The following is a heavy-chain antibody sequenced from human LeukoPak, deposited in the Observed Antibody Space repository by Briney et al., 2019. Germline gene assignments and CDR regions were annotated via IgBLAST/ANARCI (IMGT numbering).Heavy chain of an antibody. J-gene: IGHJ5*02. Sequence: SETLSLTCTVSGGSISSYYWSWIRQPPGKGLEWIGYIYTSGSTNYNPSLKGRVTISVDTSKNQFSLKLSSVTAADTAVYYCARRGYSGYEMSSWGQGTLVTVSS. D-gene: IGHD5-12*01. CDR3: ARRGYSGYEMSS. CDR2: IYTSGST. V-gene: IGHV4-4*09. CDR1: GGSISSYY.